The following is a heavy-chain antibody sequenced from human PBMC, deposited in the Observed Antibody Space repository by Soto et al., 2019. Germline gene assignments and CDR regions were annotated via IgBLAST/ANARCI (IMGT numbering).Heavy chain of an antibody. J-gene: IGHJ3*02. V-gene: IGHV3-33*06. CDR1: GFTFSSYG. CDR3: AKDDYGLGMMRDAFDI. D-gene: IGHD4-17*01. Sequence: GGSLRLSCAASGFTFSSYGMHWVRQAPGKGLEWVAVIWYDGSNKYYADSVKGRFTISRDNSKNTLYLQMNSLRAEDTAVYYCAKDDYGLGMMRDAFDIWGQGTMVTVSS. CDR2: IWYDGSNK.